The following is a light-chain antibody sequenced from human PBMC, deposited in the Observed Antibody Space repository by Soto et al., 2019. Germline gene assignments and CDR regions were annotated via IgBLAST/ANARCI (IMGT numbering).Light chain of an antibody. CDR3: QQYDRSLFT. J-gene: IGKJ3*01. Sequence: DIVLTQSPGTLSLSPGERATLSCRASQSVSSSYLAWYQQKPGQAPRLLIYGASSRAIGIPDRFSGSGSGTDFTLTISRLEPEDFAVYYCQQYDRSLFTFGPGTKVDIK. V-gene: IGKV3-20*01. CDR2: GAS. CDR1: QSVSSSY.